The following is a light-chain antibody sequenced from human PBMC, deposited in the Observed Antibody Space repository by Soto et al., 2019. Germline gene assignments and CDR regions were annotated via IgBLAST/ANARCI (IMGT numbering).Light chain of an antibody. J-gene: IGLJ7*02. V-gene: IGLV2-23*02. CDR1: SSDVGGYNL. CDR2: EVS. CDR3: CSYAGTSTHTV. Sequence: QSALTQPASVSGSPGQSITISCTGTSSDVGGYNLVSWYQQHPGKAPKLMISEVSKRPSGISDRFSGSKSGSTASLTISGLQAEDVADYYCCSYAGTSTHTVFGGGTQLTAL.